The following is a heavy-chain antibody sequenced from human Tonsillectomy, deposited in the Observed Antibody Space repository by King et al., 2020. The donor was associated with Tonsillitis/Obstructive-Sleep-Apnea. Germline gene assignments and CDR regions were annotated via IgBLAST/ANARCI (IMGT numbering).Heavy chain of an antibody. V-gene: IGHV4-59*01. CDR2: IDYSGST. D-gene: IGHD1-26*01. Sequence: QLQESGPGLVKPSETLSLTCTFSGGSISSYYWSWVRPPPGKGLEWVGYIDYSGSTKYNPSRKSRVIISVHTSKNQFSLRLGSGTAAATAVYYCAREGEVGFDYWGQGTLVTVSS. CDR1: GGSISSYY. J-gene: IGHJ4*02. CDR3: AREGEVGFDY.